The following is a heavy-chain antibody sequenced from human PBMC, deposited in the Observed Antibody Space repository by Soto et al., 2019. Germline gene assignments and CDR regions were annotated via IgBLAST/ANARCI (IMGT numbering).Heavy chain of an antibody. CDR3: ARDLLNDYGDYVSY. D-gene: IGHD4-17*01. CDR2: IIPILGIA. Sequence: PVKVSCKASGGTLSSSTISWVRQATGQGLEWMGRIIPILGIANYAQKFQGRVTITADKSTSTAYMELSSLRSEDTAVYYCARDLLNDYGDYVSYWGQGTLVTVSS. J-gene: IGHJ4*02. V-gene: IGHV1-69*04. CDR1: GGTLSSST.